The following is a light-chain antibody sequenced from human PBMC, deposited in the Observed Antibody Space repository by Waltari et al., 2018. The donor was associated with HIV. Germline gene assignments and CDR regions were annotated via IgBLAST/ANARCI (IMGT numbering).Light chain of an antibody. V-gene: IGLV1-51*01. CDR2: DNN. Sequence: QSVLTQPPSVSAAPGQQFTLPCSCTSSPIGHHSVSCYPPRPGTAPKVLIYDNNKRPSGIPDRFSGSKSGTSATLGITALQTGDEADYYCGTWDSSLSAGVFGGGTKLTVL. CDR1: SSPIGHHS. J-gene: IGLJ2*01. CDR3: GTWDSSLSAGV.